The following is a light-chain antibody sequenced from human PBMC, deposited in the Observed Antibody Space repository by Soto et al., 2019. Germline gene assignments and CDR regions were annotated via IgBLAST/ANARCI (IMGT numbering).Light chain of an antibody. CDR2: EVN. Sequence: QAVVTQPPSASGSPGQSVTISCTGTSSDVGGHNFVSWYQQYPGKVPKIMVYEVNKRPTGFPDRFAGSKSGNTASLTVSGLQAEDEADSYCTSYAGGNNVFGTGTKLTVL. CDR3: TSYAGGNNV. J-gene: IGLJ1*01. CDR1: SSDVGGHNF. V-gene: IGLV2-8*01.